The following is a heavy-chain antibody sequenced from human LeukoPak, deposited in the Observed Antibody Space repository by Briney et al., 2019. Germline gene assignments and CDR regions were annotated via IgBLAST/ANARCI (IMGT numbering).Heavy chain of an antibody. CDR2: IYYTGRT. CDR3: AQSLGSCNWIGNWFDP. Sequence: PSETLSLTCTVSGGSISSSSHSWGWIRQPPGKGLEWTGTIYYTGRTYYNPSLESRLTISVDTSKNQFSLKLTSVTAADTAIYYCAQSLGSCNWIGNWFDPWGQGTLVTVSS. D-gene: IGHD2-15*01. CDR1: GGSISSSSHS. J-gene: IGHJ5*02. V-gene: IGHV4-39*01.